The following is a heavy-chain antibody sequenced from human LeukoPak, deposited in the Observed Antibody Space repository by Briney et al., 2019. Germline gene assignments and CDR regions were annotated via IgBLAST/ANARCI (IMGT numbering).Heavy chain of an antibody. D-gene: IGHD3-10*01. J-gene: IGHJ3*02. CDR3: ASRLSTGDDAFDI. CDR1: GFTFSSYW. Sequence: PGGSLRLSCAASGFTFSSYWMSWVRQAPGKGLEWVANIKQDGSEKYYVDSVKGRYTISRDNAKNSLYLQMNSLGAEDTAVYYCASRLSTGDDAFDIWGQGTMVTVSS. V-gene: IGHV3-7*01. CDR2: IKQDGSEK.